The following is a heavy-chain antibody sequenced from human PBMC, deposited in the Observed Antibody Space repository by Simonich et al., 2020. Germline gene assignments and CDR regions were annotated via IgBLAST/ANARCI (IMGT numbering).Heavy chain of an antibody. V-gene: IGHV4-34*01. J-gene: IGHJ4*02. CDR2: NNNSGST. Sequence: QVQLQQWGAGLLKPSETLSLTCAVYGWSFSGYYWSWIRQPPGTGLEWIGENNNSGSTNYTPARKSRVTISVDTSKNQFSLKLSSVTAADTAVYYCARHLQLGPFDYWGQGTLVTVSS. D-gene: IGHD1-1*01. CDR3: ARHLQLGPFDY. CDR1: GWSFSGYY.